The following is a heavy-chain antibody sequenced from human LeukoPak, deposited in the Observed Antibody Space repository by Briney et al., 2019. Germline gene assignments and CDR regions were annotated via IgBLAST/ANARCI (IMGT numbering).Heavy chain of an antibody. D-gene: IGHD3-22*01. CDR1: GFRFSSYV. CDR3: AKAFATMITVADAFDF. J-gene: IGHJ3*01. CDR2: AAGCGSGT. V-gene: IGHV3-23*01. Sequence: PGGSLRLSCAASGFRFSSYVMGWVRQAPGEGLAWVSSAAGCGSGTDYADSVKGRFTISRDNSKNTLYLQMNSVRAEDTALYYCAKAFATMITVADAFDFWGPGTMVTVSS.